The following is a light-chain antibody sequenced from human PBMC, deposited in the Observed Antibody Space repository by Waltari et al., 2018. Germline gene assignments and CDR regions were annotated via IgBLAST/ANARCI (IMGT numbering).Light chain of an antibody. Sequence: QSALTQPASVSGSPGQSITISCTGTSRDVGGYNYVSWYQQPPGKVPKLLIFDVGNRPSGVSNRFSGSKSGNTASLTISGLQAEDESDYYCCSFTSRSTWVFGGGTKLTVL. CDR2: DVG. V-gene: IGLV2-14*01. J-gene: IGLJ3*02. CDR3: CSFTSRSTWV. CDR1: SRDVGGYNY.